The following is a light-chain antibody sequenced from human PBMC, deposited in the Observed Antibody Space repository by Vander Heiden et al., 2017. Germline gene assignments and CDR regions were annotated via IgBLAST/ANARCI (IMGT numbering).Light chain of an antibody. CDR2: DAS. CDR3: QQDANLVFT. J-gene: IGKJ3*01. Sequence: DIQMTQSPSSLSASVGDRVTITCQASQDISNYLNWYQQKPGKAPKLLIYDASNLETGVPSRLSGSGSGTDFTFTISSLQPEDIATYYCQQDANLVFTFGHGTKVDIK. V-gene: IGKV1-33*01. CDR1: QDISNY.